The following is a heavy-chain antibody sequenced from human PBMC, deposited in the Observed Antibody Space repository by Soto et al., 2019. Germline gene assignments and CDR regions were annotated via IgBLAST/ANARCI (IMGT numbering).Heavy chain of an antibody. D-gene: IGHD1-26*01. V-gene: IGHV3-64*01. J-gene: IGHJ4*02. CDR3: ARVIGMNTLPNTTSDY. CDR2: ISSSGGST. CDR1: GFTFSSYA. Sequence: SGGSLRLSCAASGFTFSSYAMHWVRQAPGKGLEYVSAISSSGGSTFYANSVKGRFTISRDNSKNTLYLQMGSLRAEDMAVYYCARVIGMNTLPNTTSDYWGQGTLVTVSS.